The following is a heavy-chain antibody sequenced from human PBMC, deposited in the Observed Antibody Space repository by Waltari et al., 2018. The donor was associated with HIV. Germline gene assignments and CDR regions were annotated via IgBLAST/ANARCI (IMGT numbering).Heavy chain of an antibody. CDR1: GGSFSNYY. CDR2: INHSGTT. V-gene: IGHV4-34*02. CDR3: ARHRFTRGNSAWYFLY. D-gene: IGHD6-19*01. J-gene: IGHJ4*02. Sequence: QVRLQQWGAGLLKPSETLSLTCAVYGGSFSNYYWTWIRQPPEKGLECIGEINHSGTTDYNPSLKSRLTMSIDTSKNQFSLKLNSVTAADTAVYYCARHRFTRGNSAWYFLYWGQGTHVTVSS.